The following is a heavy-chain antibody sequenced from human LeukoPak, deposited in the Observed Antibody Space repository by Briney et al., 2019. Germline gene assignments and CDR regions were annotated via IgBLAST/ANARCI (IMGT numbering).Heavy chain of an antibody. J-gene: IGHJ5*02. D-gene: IGHD4-17*01. CDR2: ISYDGSNK. Sequence: GGSLRLSCAASGFTFSSYGMHWVRQAPGKGLEWVAVISYDGSNKYYADSVKGRFTISRDNSKNTLYLQMNSLRAEDTAVYYCAKDGTVTTPRSWFDPWGQGTLVTVSS. V-gene: IGHV3-30*18. CDR3: AKDGTVTTPRSWFDP. CDR1: GFTFSSYG.